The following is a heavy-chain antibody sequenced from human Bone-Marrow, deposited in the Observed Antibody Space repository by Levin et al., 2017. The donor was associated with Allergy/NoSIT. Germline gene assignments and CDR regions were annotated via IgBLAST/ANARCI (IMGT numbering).Heavy chain of an antibody. CDR1: GFTVSSNY. V-gene: IGHV3-53*01. J-gene: IGHJ4*02. CDR2: IYSGGST. Sequence: VASVKVSCAASGFTVSSNYMSWVRQAPGKGLEWVSVIYSGGSTYYADSVKGRFTISRDNSKNTLYLQMNSLRAEDTAVYYCARDSSLGGVGDYWGQGTLVTVSS. D-gene: IGHD3-16*01. CDR3: ARDSSLGGVGDY.